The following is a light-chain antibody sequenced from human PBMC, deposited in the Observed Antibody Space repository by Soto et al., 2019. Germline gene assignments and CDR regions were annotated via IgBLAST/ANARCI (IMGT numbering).Light chain of an antibody. Sequence: QSVLTQAPTASGTPGQRVTISCSGTSSNIGRNDVCWYQQLPGTAPKRLIFSNNQRPSGVPDRFSGSKSGTSASLAIGGLRSEDEADYYCAAWDDSLSGLYVFGTGTKVTVL. V-gene: IGLV1-47*02. J-gene: IGLJ1*01. CDR3: AAWDDSLSGLYV. CDR2: SNN. CDR1: SSNIGRND.